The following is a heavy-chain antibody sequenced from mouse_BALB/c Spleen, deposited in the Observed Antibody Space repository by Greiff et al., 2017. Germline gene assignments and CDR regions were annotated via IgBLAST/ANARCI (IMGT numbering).Heavy chain of an antibody. CDR3: TRWGYVYYFAY. Sequence: QVQLQQSGAELVRPGASVTLSCKASGYTFTDYEMHWVKQTPVHGLEWIGAIDPETGGTAYNQKFKGKATLTADKSSSTAYMELRSLTSEDSAVYYCTRWGYVYYFAYWGQGTTLSLL. CDR2: IDPETGGT. D-gene: IGHD2-14*01. CDR1: GYTFTDYE. J-gene: IGHJ2*01. V-gene: IGHV1-15*01.